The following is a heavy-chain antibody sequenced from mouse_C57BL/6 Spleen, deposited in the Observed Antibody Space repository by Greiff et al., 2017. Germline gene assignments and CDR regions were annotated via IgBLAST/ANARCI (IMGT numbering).Heavy chain of an antibody. D-gene: IGHD3-1*01. J-gene: IGHJ2*01. CDR3: TRALFDY. CDR1: GYTFTSYW. V-gene: IGHV1-5*01. CDR2: IYPGNSDT. Sequence: VQLQQSGTVLARPGASVKMSCKTSGYTFTSYWMNWVKQRPGQGLEWIGAIYPGNSDTSYNQKFQGKATLTAVTSASTAYMELSSLTNEYSAVYYCTRALFDYWCRGTTLTVSS.